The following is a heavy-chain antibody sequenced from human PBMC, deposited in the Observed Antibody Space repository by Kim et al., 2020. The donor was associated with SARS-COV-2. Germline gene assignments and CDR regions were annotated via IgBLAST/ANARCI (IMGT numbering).Heavy chain of an antibody. CDR3: ATAMTTVTTGDY. D-gene: IGHD4-17*01. Sequence: YAQKFQGRVTMTEDTSTDTAYMELSSLRSEDTALYYCATAMTTVTTGDYWGQGTLVTVSS. V-gene: IGHV1-24*01. J-gene: IGHJ4*02.